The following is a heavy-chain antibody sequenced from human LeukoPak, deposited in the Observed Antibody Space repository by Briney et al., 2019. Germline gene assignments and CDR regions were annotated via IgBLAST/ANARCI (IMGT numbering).Heavy chain of an antibody. D-gene: IGHD3-3*01. CDR3: AKSIALRFLEWLADH. CDR2: ISSSSSYI. V-gene: IGHV3-21*01. J-gene: IGHJ5*02. CDR1: GFTFSSYS. Sequence: GGSLRLSCAASGFTFSSYSMNWVRQAPGKGLEWVSSISSSSSYIYYADSVKGRFTISRDNSKNTLYLQMNSLRAEDTAVYYCAKSIALRFLEWLADHWGQGTLVTVSS.